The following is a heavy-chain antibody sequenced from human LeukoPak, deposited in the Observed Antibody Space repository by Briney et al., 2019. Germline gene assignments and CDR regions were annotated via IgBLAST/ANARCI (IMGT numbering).Heavy chain of an antibody. V-gene: IGHV3-33*06. CDR3: AKDSYYDSSGYYR. Sequence: PGGSLGLSCAASGFTFSSYGMHWVRQAPGKGREWVAVMWYDGSNKYYADSVRGRFTISRDNSKNTLYLQMNSLRAEDTAVYYCAKDSYYDSSGYYRWGQGTLVTVSS. CDR2: MWYDGSNK. CDR1: GFTFSSYG. J-gene: IGHJ4*02. D-gene: IGHD3-22*01.